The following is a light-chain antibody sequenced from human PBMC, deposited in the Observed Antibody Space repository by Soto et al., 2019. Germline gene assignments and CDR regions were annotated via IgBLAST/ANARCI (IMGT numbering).Light chain of an antibody. CDR1: QSISSW. CDR2: STS. V-gene: IGKV1-5*01. CDR3: QQLNTYLIT. Sequence: DIKMTQSPSKLAASVGDRITITCRASQSISSWVAWYQQKPGKVPKLLSDSTSTLQSGVPSRFSGSASGTEFTLTISSLQPEDFATYYCQQLNTYLITVGQGTRLEIK. J-gene: IGKJ5*01.